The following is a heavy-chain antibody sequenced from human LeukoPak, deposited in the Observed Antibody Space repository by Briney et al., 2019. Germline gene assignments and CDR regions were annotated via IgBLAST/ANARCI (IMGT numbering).Heavy chain of an antibody. D-gene: IGHD5-24*01. V-gene: IGHV3-74*01. CDR3: ARSDGGFDY. J-gene: IGHJ4*02. Sequence: GGSLRLSCAASGFAFSSYWMHWVRQAPGKGLVWVSHIINDGSRTSYADSVKGRFTISRDNAKNTVYLQMDSLRAEDTAVYYCARSDGGFDYWGQGTLVTVSA. CDR2: IINDGSRT. CDR1: GFAFSSYW.